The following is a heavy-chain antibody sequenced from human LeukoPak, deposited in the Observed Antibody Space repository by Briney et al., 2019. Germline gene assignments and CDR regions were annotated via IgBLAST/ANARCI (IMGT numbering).Heavy chain of an antibody. CDR3: ARGDFDY. J-gene: IGHJ4*02. CDR1: GFTFSSYS. D-gene: IGHD3-16*01. CDR2: ISSSSSYR. V-gene: IGHV3-21*01. Sequence: GGSLRLSCAASGFTFSSYSMNWVRQAPGKGLEWVSSISSSSSYRYYADSVKGRFTISRDNAKNSLYLQMNSLRAEDTAVYYCARGDFDYWGQGTLVTVSS.